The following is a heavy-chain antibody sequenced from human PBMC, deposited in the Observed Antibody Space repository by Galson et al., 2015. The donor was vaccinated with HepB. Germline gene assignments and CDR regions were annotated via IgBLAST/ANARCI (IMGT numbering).Heavy chain of an antibody. CDR3: ARRPFTSGWEGPFDY. J-gene: IGHJ4*02. CDR2: ISYDGNIK. D-gene: IGHD6-19*01. V-gene: IGHV3-30-3*01. CDR1: GFSFSTFA. Sequence: SLRLSCAASGFSFSTFAMHWVRQSPGKGLEWVAVISYDGNIKPYADSVKGRFTISRDNSKNTLYLQMNSLTAEDTAVYYCARRPFTSGWEGPFDYWGQGTLVTVSS.